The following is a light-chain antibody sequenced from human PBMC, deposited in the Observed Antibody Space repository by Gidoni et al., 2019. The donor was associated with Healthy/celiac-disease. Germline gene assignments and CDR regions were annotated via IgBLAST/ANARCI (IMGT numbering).Light chain of an antibody. CDR1: QGISSY. CDR3: QQLNSYPLT. J-gene: IGKJ3*01. V-gene: IGKV1-9*01. Sequence: DIQFTQSPSFLSASVGDRVTITCRASQGISSYLAWYQQKPGKAHKLLIYAASTLQSGVPSRFSGSGSGTEFTLTISSLQPEDFATYYCQQLNSYPLTFGPGTKVDIK. CDR2: AAS.